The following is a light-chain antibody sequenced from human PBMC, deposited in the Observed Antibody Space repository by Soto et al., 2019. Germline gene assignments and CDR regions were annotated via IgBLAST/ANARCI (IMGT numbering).Light chain of an antibody. Sequence: QSVLTQPPSASGSPGQSVTISCTGTSSDLGNYDYVSWYQQHPGKAPKLMIYEVNKRPSGVPDRFSGSKSGNTASLTVTGLQAEDEAEYYCSSYAGSNNLIFGGGTKLTVL. J-gene: IGLJ2*01. CDR1: SSDLGNYDY. V-gene: IGLV2-8*01. CDR2: EVN. CDR3: SSYAGSNNLI.